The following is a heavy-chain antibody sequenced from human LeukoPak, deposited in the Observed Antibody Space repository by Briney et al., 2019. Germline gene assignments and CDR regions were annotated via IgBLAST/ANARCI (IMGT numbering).Heavy chain of an antibody. D-gene: IGHD6-19*01. CDR3: ARDGYSSGWYFSYYYYYMDV. J-gene: IGHJ6*03. V-gene: IGHV3-7*01. CDR2: IKPDGSDK. CDR1: GFTLSGYW. Sequence: GGSLRLSCAASGFTLSGYWMSWVRQAPGKGLEWVANIKPDGSDKAYVDSVKGRFTISRDNTKNSLYLQMSSLRAEDTAVYYCARDGYSSGWYFSYYYYYMDVWGKGTTVTISS.